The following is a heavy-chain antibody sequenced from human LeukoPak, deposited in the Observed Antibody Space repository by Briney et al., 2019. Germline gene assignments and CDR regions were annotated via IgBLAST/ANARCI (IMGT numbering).Heavy chain of an antibody. V-gene: IGHV3-7*01. D-gene: IGHD3-10*01. CDR3: ARFYYFGSGSYGY. Sequence: GGSLRLSCAASGFTFSSYWMSWVRQAPGKGLEWVASIKQDGSEKYYVDSVKGRFTISRDNAKNSLYVQMNSLRAEDTVVYYCARFYYFGSGSYGYWGQGTLVTVSS. CDR1: GFTFSSYW. J-gene: IGHJ4*02. CDR2: IKQDGSEK.